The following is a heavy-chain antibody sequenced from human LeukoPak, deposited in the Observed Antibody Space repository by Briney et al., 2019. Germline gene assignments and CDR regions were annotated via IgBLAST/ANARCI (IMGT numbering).Heavy chain of an antibody. V-gene: IGHV4-59*06. J-gene: IGHJ4*02. D-gene: IGHD4-23*01. CDR3: ARENNDYGGKKAFDY. CDR2: IHYSGNT. CDR1: GGSISSYY. Sequence: SETLSLTCTVSGGSISSYYWTWIRQPPGKGLEWIGHIHYSGNTYYNPSLKSRVSISVDTSKNQFSLKLSSVTAADTAVYYCARENNDYGGKKAFDYWGQGTLVTVSS.